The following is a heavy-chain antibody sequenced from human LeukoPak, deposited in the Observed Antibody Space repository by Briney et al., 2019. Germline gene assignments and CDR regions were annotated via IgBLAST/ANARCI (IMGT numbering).Heavy chain of an antibody. CDR2: IYYSGST. CDR3: ARHARSSWYDY. J-gene: IGHJ4*02. Sequence: PSETLSLTCTVSGGSISSSSYYWGWIRQPPGEGLEWIGSIYYSGSTYYNPSLKSRVTISVDTSKNQFSLKLSSVTAADTAVYYCARHARSSWYDYWGQGTLVTVSS. D-gene: IGHD6-13*01. CDR1: GGSISSSSYY. V-gene: IGHV4-39*01.